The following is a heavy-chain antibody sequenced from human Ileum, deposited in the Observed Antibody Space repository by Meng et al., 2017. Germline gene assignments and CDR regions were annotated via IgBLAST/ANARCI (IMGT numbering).Heavy chain of an antibody. V-gene: IGHV4-34*01. CDR3: ARGGHDSSGYYSFDY. Sequence: QAQPPELGPGLVKPSGTLSLTCAVYGGSFSGYYWSWIRQPPGKGLEWIGEINHSGSTNYNPSLKSRVTISVDTSKNQFSLKLSSVTAADTAVYYCARGGHDSSGYYSFDYWGQGTLVTVSS. D-gene: IGHD3-22*01. J-gene: IGHJ4*02. CDR2: INHSGST. CDR1: GGSFSGYY.